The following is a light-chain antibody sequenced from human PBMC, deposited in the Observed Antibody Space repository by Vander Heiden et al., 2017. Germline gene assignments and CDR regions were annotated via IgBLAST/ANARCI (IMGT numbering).Light chain of an antibody. CDR3: CSYAGSSTWV. CDR1: SSDVGSYNL. J-gene: IGLJ3*02. CDR2: EGS. Sequence: QSALTQPAPVPGSPGQSITISCTGTSSDVGSYNLVSWYQQHPGKAPKLMIYEGSKRPSGVSNRFSGSKSGNTASLTISGLQAEDEADYCCCSYAGSSTWVFGGGTKLTVL. V-gene: IGLV2-23*01.